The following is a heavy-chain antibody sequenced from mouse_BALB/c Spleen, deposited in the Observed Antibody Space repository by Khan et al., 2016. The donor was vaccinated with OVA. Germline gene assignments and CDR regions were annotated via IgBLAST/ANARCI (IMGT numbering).Heavy chain of an antibody. CDR3: ASHLTGSFAY. V-gene: IGHV5-6*01. CDR1: GFTFSSYS. Sequence: EVELVESGGDLVKPGGSLKLSCAASGFTFSSYSMSWVRQTPDKRLERVAAISSDGDYTYFPDSVKGRFTIYRDNAKNTLNLQMSSLKSEDTALYYCASHLTGSFAYWGQGTLVTVSA. J-gene: IGHJ3*01. CDR2: ISSDGDYT. D-gene: IGHD4-1*01.